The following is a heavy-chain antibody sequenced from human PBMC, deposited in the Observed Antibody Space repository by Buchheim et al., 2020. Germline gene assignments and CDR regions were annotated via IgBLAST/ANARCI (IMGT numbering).Heavy chain of an antibody. CDR1: EFTFSYHW. V-gene: IGHV3-7*01. CDR3: AKKVTYRADS. J-gene: IGHJ4*02. D-gene: IGHD1-14*01. Sequence: EVQLVESGGGSVQPGGSLRLSCVSSEFTFSYHWMGWVRQAPGKGLEWVAKIKQDGSDKYYVDSVKGRFTISSDNDKTLLYLQMDSLRVEDTAIYYCAKKVTYRADSWGQGTL. CDR2: IKQDGSDK.